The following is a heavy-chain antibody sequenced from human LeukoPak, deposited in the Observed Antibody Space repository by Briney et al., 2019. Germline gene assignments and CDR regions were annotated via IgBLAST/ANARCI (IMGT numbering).Heavy chain of an antibody. CDR2: ISGSGGST. Sequence: GGSLRLSCAASGFTFSSYAMSWVRQAPGKGLEWVSAISGSGGSTYYADSVKGRFTISRDNSKNPLYLQMNSLRAEDTAVYYCAESFPGAAAGKKLGYWGQGTLVTVSS. D-gene: IGHD6-13*01. V-gene: IGHV3-23*01. CDR1: GFTFSSYA. CDR3: AESFPGAAAGKKLGY. J-gene: IGHJ4*02.